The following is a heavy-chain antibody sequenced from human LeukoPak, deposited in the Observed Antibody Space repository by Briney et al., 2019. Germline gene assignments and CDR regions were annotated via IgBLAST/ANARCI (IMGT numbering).Heavy chain of an antibody. V-gene: IGHV6-1*01. J-gene: IGHJ4*02. CDR3: ARDLGNTGWYTFDY. CDR1: GDSVSSNNGA. CDR2: TCYRSKWYN. Sequence: SQTLSLTCDISGDSVSSNNGAWNWIRQSPSRGLEWLGRTCYRSKWYNDYAGSLNGRITISPDTSKNQFSLHLNSVTPEDTAVYYCARDLGNTGWYTFDYWGQGILVTVSS. D-gene: IGHD6-19*01.